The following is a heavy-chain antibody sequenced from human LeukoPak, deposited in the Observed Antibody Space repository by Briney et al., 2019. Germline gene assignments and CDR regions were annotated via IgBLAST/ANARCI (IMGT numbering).Heavy chain of an antibody. D-gene: IGHD3-10*01. CDR1: GFTFSSYA. CDR3: ARDLVRGVIISHRAFDY. J-gene: IGHJ4*02. CDR2: ISYDGSNK. Sequence: GGSLRLSCAASGFTFSSYAMHWVRQAPGKGLEWVAVISYDGSNKYYADSVKGRFTVSRDNSKNTLYLQMNSLRAEDTAVYYCARDLVRGVIISHRAFDYWGQGTLVTVSS. V-gene: IGHV3-30*04.